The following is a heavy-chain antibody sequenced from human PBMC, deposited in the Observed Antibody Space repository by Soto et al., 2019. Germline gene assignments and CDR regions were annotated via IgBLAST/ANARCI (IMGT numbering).Heavy chain of an antibody. Sequence: QVQLQESGPGLVKPSQTLSLTCSVSGGSISSVDYYSSWIRQPPGKGLEWIGYIYYGGNTDYNPSLKRRVTISMDTSQNQVSLKLTSVTAADTAVYYCARGRRGASLGEFDYWGQGILVTVSS. CDR3: ARGRRGASLGEFDY. D-gene: IGHD2-15*01. CDR1: GGSISSVDYY. V-gene: IGHV4-30-4*01. J-gene: IGHJ4*02. CDR2: IYYGGNT.